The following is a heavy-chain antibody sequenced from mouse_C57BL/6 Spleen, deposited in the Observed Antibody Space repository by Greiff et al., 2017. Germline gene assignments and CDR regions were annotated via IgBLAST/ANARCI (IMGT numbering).Heavy chain of an antibody. J-gene: IGHJ3*01. CDR1: GYTFTSYW. CDR3: ASSPTAQAPGFAY. D-gene: IGHD3-2*02. Sequence: QVQLQQPGAELVMPGASVKLSCKASGYTFTSYWMHWVKQRPGQGLEWIGEIDPSGGYTNYNQKFKGKSTLTVDKSSSTAYMQLSSLTSEDSAVYYCASSPTAQAPGFAYWGQGTLVTVSA. V-gene: IGHV1-69*01. CDR2: IDPSGGYT.